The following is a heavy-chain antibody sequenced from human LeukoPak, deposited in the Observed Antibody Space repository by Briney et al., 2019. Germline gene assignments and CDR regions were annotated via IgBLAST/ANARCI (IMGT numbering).Heavy chain of an antibody. D-gene: IGHD4-11*01. CDR1: EFTFSSYW. V-gene: IGHV3-21*01. CDR3: ARDKWLTTTHYFDY. Sequence: GGSLRLSCAASEFTFSSYWMHWVRQAPGKGLVWVSSISSSSYIYYADSVKGRFTISRDNAKNSVYLQMNSLRAEDTAVYYCARDKWLTTTHYFDYWGQGTLVTVSS. CDR2: ISSSSYI. J-gene: IGHJ4*02.